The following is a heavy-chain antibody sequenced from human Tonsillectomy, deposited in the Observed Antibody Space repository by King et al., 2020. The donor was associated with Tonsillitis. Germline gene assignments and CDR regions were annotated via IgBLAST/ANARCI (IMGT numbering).Heavy chain of an antibody. CDR2: ISYDGDNK. CDR3: ARASAGDYTGSGYYEWNYRDV. J-gene: IGHJ6*03. V-gene: IGHV3-30*01. CDR1: GFTFSSHA. Sequence: VQLVESGGGVVQPGRSLRLSCAASGFTFSSHAMHWVRQAPGKGLEWVAVISYDGDNKYYADSVKGRFTISRDNSKNTVFLQMNSLRAEDTALYYCARASAGDYTGSGYYEWNYRDVWGKGTTVTVS. D-gene: IGHD3-22*01.